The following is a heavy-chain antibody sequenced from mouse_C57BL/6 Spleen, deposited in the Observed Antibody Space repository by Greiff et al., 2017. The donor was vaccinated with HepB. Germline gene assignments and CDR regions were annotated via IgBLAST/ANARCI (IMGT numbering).Heavy chain of an antibody. V-gene: IGHV1-22*01. J-gene: IGHJ2*01. Sequence: VQLQQSGPELVKPGASVKMSCKASGYTFTDYNMHWVKQSHGKSLEWIGYINPNNGGTSYNQKFKGKATLTVNKSSSTAYMELRSLTSEDSAVYYCARIYYYGSSYGYFDYWGQGTTLTVSS. CDR1: GYTFTDYN. D-gene: IGHD1-1*01. CDR3: ARIYYYGSSYGYFDY. CDR2: INPNNGGT.